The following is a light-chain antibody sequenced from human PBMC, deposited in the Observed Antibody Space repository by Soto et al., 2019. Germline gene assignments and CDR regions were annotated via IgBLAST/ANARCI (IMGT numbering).Light chain of an antibody. V-gene: IGKV4-1*01. CDR3: QQYNNWPQRT. Sequence: DIVMTQSPDSLAVSLGERATINCKSSQSVLYSSNNKNYLAWYQQKPGQPPKALIYWASTRESGVPDRFSGSGSGTDFTLTISSQQSEDFAVYYCQQYNNWPQRTFGQGTKVEIK. CDR1: QSVLYSSNNKNY. CDR2: WAS. J-gene: IGKJ1*01.